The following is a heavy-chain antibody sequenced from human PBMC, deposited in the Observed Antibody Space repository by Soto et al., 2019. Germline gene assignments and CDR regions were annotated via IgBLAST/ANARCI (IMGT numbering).Heavy chain of an antibody. CDR3: ASSPQGYSSGWPRGGGYFDY. V-gene: IGHV1-46*03. Sequence: ASVKVSCKASGYTFTSYYMHWVRQAPGQGLEWMGIINPSGGSTSYAQKFQGRVTMTRDTSTSTVYMELSSLRSEDTAVYYCASSPQGYSSGWPRGGGYFDYWGQGTLVTVSS. CDR2: INPSGGST. CDR1: GYTFTSYY. J-gene: IGHJ4*02. D-gene: IGHD6-19*01.